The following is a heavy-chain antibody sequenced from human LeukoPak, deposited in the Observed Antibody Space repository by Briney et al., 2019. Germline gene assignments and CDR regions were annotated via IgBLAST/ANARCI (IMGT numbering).Heavy chain of an antibody. J-gene: IGHJ4*02. CDR2: MSAYNGNA. V-gene: IGHV1-18*01. D-gene: IGHD4-11*01. Sequence: ASVKVSCKASGYTFTSYGISWVRQAPGQGLEWMGWMSAYNGNANYAQKFQGRVTITADESTSTAYMELSSLRSEDTAVYYCAGREVHYSNDYWGQGTLVTVSS. CDR1: GYTFTSYG. CDR3: AGREVHYSNDY.